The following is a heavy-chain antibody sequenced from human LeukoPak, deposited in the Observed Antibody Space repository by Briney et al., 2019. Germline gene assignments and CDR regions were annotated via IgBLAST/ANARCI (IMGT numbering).Heavy chain of an antibody. D-gene: IGHD3-10*01. J-gene: IGHJ2*01. Sequence: GGSLRLSCSASGFTFSDYYMSWIRQAPGKGLEWVSYISSSGGTTYAADSVKGRFTIYRDNAKNSLYLQMNSLRAEDTAVYYCARATWGSGSYSYWYFDLWGRGTLVTVSS. CDR2: ISSSGGTT. CDR3: ARATWGSGSYSYWYFDL. CDR1: GFTFSDYY. V-gene: IGHV3-11*04.